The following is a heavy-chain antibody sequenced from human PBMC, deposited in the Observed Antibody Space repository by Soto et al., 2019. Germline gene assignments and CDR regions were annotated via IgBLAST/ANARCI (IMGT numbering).Heavy chain of an antibody. Sequence: PGGSLRLSCAASGFTFSNAWMNWVLQAPGKGLEWVGRIKSKTDGGTTDYAAPVKGRFTISRDDSKNTLYLQMNSLKTEDTAVYYCTTYQFYGDYDTYYFAYWGQGTLVTVSS. CDR2: IKSKTDGGTT. CDR3: TTYQFYGDYDTYYFAY. D-gene: IGHD4-17*01. J-gene: IGHJ4*02. V-gene: IGHV3-15*07. CDR1: GFTFSNAW.